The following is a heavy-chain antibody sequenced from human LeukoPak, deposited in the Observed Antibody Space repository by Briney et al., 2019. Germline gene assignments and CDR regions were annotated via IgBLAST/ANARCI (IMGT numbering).Heavy chain of an antibody. Sequence: PGRSLRLSCAAPGFNFGPYGMHWVRQAPGKGLEWLAVISYDGRNQDYADSVKGRFTISRDNSKKTMYLEMSGLRGDDTAVYYCAKGRGTTMTAGLDLWGQGTLVTVSS. CDR1: GFNFGPYG. CDR3: AKGRGTTMTAGLDL. D-gene: IGHD4-17*01. CDR2: ISYDGRNQ. V-gene: IGHV3-30*18. J-gene: IGHJ5*02.